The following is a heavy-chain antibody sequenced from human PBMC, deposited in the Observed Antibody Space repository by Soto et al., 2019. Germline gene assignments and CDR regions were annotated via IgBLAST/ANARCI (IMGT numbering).Heavy chain of an antibody. CDR1: GVTLSNVW. Sequence: GGSLRLSCAVSGVTLSNVWMNWVRQAPGKGPEWVGRIKSKTDGGTTDYAAPVKGRFTISRDDSENTLYLQMNSLKTEDTAVYYCSHGYYQYFDSWGQGTLVTAPQ. CDR2: IKSKTDGGTT. CDR3: SHGYYQYFDS. V-gene: IGHV3-15*07. J-gene: IGHJ4*02. D-gene: IGHD5-18*01.